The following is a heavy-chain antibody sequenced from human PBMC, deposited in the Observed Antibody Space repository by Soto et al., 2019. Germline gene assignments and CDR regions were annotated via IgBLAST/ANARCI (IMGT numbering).Heavy chain of an antibody. CDR1: GDSVSSNSAA. V-gene: IGHV6-1*01. D-gene: IGHD3-3*01. CDR2: TYYRSKWYN. Sequence: SQTLSLTCAISGDSVSSNSAAWNWIRQSPSRGLEWLGRTYYRSKWYNDYAVSVKSRITINPDTSKNQFSLQLNSVTPEDTAVYYCAREDRTIFGVVPDAFDIWGQGKMVTVSS. J-gene: IGHJ3*02. CDR3: AREDRTIFGVVPDAFDI.